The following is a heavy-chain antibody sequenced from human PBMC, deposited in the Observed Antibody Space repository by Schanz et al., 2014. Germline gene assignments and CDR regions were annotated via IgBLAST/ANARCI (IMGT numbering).Heavy chain of an antibody. D-gene: IGHD5-12*01. CDR1: GFTFYNYA. Sequence: VQLVESGGGLVKPGGSLRLSCAASGFTFYNYAMTWVRQAPGKGLEWVSAISSTGGSTNYADSVKGRFTISRDNSKNTVYLQMNSLRAEDTAVYYCTKERGYIYWGQGTLVTVSS. CDR3: TKERGYIY. J-gene: IGHJ4*02. V-gene: IGHV3-23*04. CDR2: ISSTGGST.